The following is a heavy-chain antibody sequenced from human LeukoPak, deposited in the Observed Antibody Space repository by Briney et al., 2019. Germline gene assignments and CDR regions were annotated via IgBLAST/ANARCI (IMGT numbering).Heavy chain of an antibody. Sequence: SETPSLTCTVSGGSISSGGYYWSWIRQHPGKGLEWLGYITNSGSTYYNPSLKSRVTISVDTSKNQFSLKLSSVSAADTAVYYCARAPTTVVTPSYFDYWGQGALVTVSS. V-gene: IGHV4-31*03. CDR3: ARAPTTVVTPSYFDY. CDR2: ITNSGST. D-gene: IGHD4-23*01. J-gene: IGHJ4*02. CDR1: GGSISSGGYY.